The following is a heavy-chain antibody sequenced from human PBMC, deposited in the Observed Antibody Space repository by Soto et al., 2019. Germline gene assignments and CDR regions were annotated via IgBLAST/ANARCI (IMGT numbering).Heavy chain of an antibody. J-gene: IGHJ4*01. CDR2: ISSRSSYT. D-gene: IGHD6-13*01. V-gene: IGHV3-11*05. CDR3: AREIAAAGTDY. CDR1: GFTFSDYY. Sequence: GGSLRLSCAASGFTFSDYYMSWIRQAPGKGLEWVSYISSRSSYTNYADSVKGRFTISRDNTKNSLYLQMNSLRAKDTAVYYCAREIAAAGTDYPGHATRVTVAS.